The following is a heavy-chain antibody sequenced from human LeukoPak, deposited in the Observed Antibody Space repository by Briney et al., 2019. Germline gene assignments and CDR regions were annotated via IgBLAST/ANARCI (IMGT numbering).Heavy chain of an antibody. D-gene: IGHD2-15*01. Sequence: GGSVRLSCAASGFTFSSYAMSWVRQAPGKGLEWVSAINGRGGSTYYADSVKGRFTISRDNSKNTLYLQMNSLRAEDTAVYYCAKPVSGGRYCSGGSCYDFDYWGQGTLVTVSS. V-gene: IGHV3-23*01. CDR3: AKPVSGGRYCSGGSCYDFDY. CDR1: GFTFSSYA. CDR2: INGRGGST. J-gene: IGHJ4*02.